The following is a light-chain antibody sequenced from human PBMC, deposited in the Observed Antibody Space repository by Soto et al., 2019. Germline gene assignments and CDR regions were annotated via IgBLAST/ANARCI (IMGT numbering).Light chain of an antibody. CDR1: NSNIGSNT. Sequence: QSVLTQPTSASGTPGQRVTISCSGSNSNIGSNTVNWYQQLPGTATKLLIYSDNQRPSGVPDRFSGSKSGTSASLAISGLQSEDEADYYCATWDDSLNAWVFGGGTKLTVL. J-gene: IGLJ3*02. CDR3: ATWDDSLNAWV. CDR2: SDN. V-gene: IGLV1-44*01.